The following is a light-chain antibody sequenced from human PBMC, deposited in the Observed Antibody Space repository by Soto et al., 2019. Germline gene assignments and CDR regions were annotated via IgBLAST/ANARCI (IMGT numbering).Light chain of an antibody. V-gene: IGLV2-14*01. Sequence: QSVLTQPASVSGSPGQSITISCTGTSSDVGGYNFVSWYQQHPGKAPKLMIYDVNNRPSGVSNRFSGSKSGNTASLTISGLRAEDEADYYCSSYTGSSTLVLFGGGTKVTVL. CDR1: SSDVGGYNF. CDR2: DVN. J-gene: IGLJ2*01. CDR3: SSYTGSSTLVL.